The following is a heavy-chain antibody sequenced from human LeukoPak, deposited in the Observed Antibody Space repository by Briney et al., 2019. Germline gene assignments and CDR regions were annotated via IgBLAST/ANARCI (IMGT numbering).Heavy chain of an antibody. D-gene: IGHD3-22*01. CDR2: INPKSGGT. CDR1: GYTFTAYY. Sequence: GASVKVSCKASGYTFTAYYIHWVRQAPGQGLEWMGWINPKSGGTNSAQKFQGRVTMTRDTSISTDYMELSRLTSDDTAVYFCARDFDSSGYYSGTLDYCGRGTLVTVS. CDR3: ARDFDSSGYYSGTLDY. J-gene: IGHJ4*02. V-gene: IGHV1-2*02.